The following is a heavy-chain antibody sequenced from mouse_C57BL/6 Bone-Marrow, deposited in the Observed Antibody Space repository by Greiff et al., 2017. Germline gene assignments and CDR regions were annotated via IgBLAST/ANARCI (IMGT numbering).Heavy chain of an antibody. CDR2: INPSTGGT. J-gene: IGHJ3*01. V-gene: IGHV1-42*01. D-gene: IGHD1-1*01. Sequence: VHVKQSGPELVKPGASVKISCKASGYSFTGYYMNWVKQSPEKSLEWIGEINPSTGGTTYNQKFKAKATLTVDKSSSTAYMQLKSLTSEDSAVYYCARGATVVATSDFAYWGQGTLVTVSA. CDR3: ARGATVVATSDFAY. CDR1: GYSFTGYY.